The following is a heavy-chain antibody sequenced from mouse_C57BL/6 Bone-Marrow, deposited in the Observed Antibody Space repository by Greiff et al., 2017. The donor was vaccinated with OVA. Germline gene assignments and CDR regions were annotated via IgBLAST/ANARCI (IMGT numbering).Heavy chain of an antibody. V-gene: IGHV5-6*01. CDR1: GFTFSSYG. CDR3: AGGDRVVASTGTGWFAY. D-gene: IGHD1-1*01. J-gene: IGHJ3*01. CDR2: ISSGGSYT. Sequence: DVQLVESGGDLVKPGGSLKLSCAASGFTFSSYGMSWVRQTPDKRLEWVATISSGGSYTYYPDSVKGRFTISRDNAKNTLYLQMSSLKSEDTAMYYCAGGDRVVASTGTGWFAYWGQGTLVTVSA.